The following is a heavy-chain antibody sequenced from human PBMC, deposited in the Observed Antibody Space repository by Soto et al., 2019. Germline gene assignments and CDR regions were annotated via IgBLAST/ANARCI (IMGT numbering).Heavy chain of an antibody. D-gene: IGHD6-19*01. CDR2: IATAGDT. CDR3: ARGVSSGWYYFDS. V-gene: IGHV3-13*01. J-gene: IGHJ4*02. CDR1: GFTFNSYD. Sequence: PGGSLRLSCAASGFTFNSYDMHWVRQATGKGLEWVSAIATAGDTYYAGSVKGRFTISRENAKNSLYLQMNSLRAEDTAVYYCARGVSSGWYYFDSWGQGTLVTVSS.